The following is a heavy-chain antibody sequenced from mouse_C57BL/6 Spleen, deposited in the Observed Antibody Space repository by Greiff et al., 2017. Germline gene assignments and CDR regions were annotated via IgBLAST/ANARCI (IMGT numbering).Heavy chain of an antibody. CDR3: ARWDWDGGAMDY. CDR1: GYAFSSSW. V-gene: IGHV1-82*01. CDR2: IYPGDGDT. D-gene: IGHD4-1*01. Sequence: VKLQESGPELVKPGASVKISCKASGYAFSSSWMNWVKQRPGKGLEWIGRIYPGDGDTNYNGKFKGKATLTADKSSSTAYMQLSSLTSEDSAVYFCARWDWDGGAMDYWGQGTSVTVSS. J-gene: IGHJ4*01.